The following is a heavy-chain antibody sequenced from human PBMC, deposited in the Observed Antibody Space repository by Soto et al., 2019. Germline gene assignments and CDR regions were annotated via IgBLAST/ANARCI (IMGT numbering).Heavy chain of an antibody. CDR1: GFTVSGNH. J-gene: IGHJ3*02. CDR2: IYSGDSR. CDR3: AREHPNSSGWHDAFDI. Sequence: EVQLVESGGGLVQPGGSLRLSCAVSGFTVSGNHMIWVRQAPGKGLEWVSVIYSGDSRYYADSVKGRFTISRDNSKNTLYLKMNSLRAEDTALYYCAREHPNSSGWHDAFDIWGQGAMDTVSS. V-gene: IGHV3-66*01. D-gene: IGHD6-19*01.